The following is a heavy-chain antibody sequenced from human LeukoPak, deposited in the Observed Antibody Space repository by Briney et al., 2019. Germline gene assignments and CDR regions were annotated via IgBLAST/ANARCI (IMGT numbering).Heavy chain of an antibody. J-gene: IGHJ5*02. CDR1: GYTFTGYY. CDR3: AADYDILTGYPT. Sequence: ASVKVFCKASGYTFTGYYMHWVRQAPGQGLEWMGWINPNSGGTNYAQKFQGRVTMTRDTSISTAYMELSRLRSDDTAVYYCAADYDILTGYPTWGQGTLVTVSS. D-gene: IGHD3-9*01. CDR2: INPNSGGT. V-gene: IGHV1-2*02.